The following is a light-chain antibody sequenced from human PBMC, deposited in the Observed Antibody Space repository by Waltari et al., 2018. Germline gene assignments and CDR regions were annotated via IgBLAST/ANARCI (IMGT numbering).Light chain of an antibody. CDR1: QSVSSN. Sequence: EIVMTQSPVTLSVSPGERATLSCRASQSVSSNLAWYQQKLGQAPRLLIYGASTRATGTPVRFSGSGSGTEFTLTISSLQSEDFAVYYCQQYNKWPRTFGQGTKVEIK. CDR2: GAS. CDR3: QQYNKWPRT. J-gene: IGKJ1*01. V-gene: IGKV3-15*01.